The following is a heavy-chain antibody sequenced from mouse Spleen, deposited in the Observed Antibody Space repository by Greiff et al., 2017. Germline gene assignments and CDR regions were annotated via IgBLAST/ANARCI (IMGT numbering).Heavy chain of an antibody. V-gene: IGHV3-6*01. CDR1: GYSITSGYY. D-gene: IGHD2-4*01. Sequence: EVQLQESGPGLVKPSQSLSLTCSVTGYSITSGYYWNWIRQFPGNKLEWMGYISYDGSNNYNPSLKNRISITRDTSKNQFFLKLNSVTTEDTATYYCARVETMIKVDYWGQGTSVTVSS. CDR3: ARVETMIKVDY. J-gene: IGHJ4*01. CDR2: ISYDGSN.